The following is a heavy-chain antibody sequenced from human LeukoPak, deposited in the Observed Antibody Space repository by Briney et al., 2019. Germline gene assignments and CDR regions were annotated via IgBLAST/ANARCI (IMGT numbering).Heavy chain of an antibody. Sequence: GGSLRLSCAASGFTFSSYWMHWVRQAPGKGLVWVSSINSGGRSTTYADSVKGRFTLSRDNAKNTLYLQMNSLRAEDTAVYYCARDRGSTFDYWGQGTLVTVSS. CDR3: ARDRGSTFDY. J-gene: IGHJ4*02. CDR1: GFTFSSYW. D-gene: IGHD3-10*01. CDR2: INSGGRST. V-gene: IGHV3-74*01.